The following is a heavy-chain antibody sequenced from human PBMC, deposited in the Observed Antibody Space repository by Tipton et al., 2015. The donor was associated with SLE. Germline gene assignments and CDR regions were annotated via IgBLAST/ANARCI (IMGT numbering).Heavy chain of an antibody. CDR1: GVSISSYY. CDR3: AGLAVAGMWYYFDF. V-gene: IGHV4-59*01. D-gene: IGHD6-19*01. J-gene: IGHJ4*02. CDR2: IYPSGGT. Sequence: TLSLTCTVSGVSISSYYWSWIRQPPRKGLEWIGCIYPSGGTNYNPSLNSRITISVDTSKNQLSLNVISMTAADTAVYYCAGLAVAGMWYYFDFGGQGAPVTVSS.